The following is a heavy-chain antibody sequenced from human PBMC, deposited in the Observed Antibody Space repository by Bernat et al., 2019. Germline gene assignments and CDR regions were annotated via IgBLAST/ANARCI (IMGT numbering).Heavy chain of an antibody. CDR2: MKPNSGNT. D-gene: IGHD2-21*01. CDR3: ARVYSGGLYYYYYGMDV. Sequence: QVQLVQSGAEVKKPGASVKVSCKASGYTFTSYDINWVRQATGQGLEWMGWMKPNSGNTGYAQKFQGRVTMTRNTSISTAYMELSSLRSEDTAVYYCARVYSGGLYYYYYGMDVWGQGTTVTVSS. V-gene: IGHV1-8*01. CDR1: GYTFTSYD. J-gene: IGHJ6*02.